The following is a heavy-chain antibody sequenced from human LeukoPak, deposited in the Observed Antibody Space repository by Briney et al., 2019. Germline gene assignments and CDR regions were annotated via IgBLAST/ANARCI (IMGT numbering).Heavy chain of an antibody. CDR1: GFTVSSNY. CDR3: ARDRHDSSGYGY. Sequence: GSLRLSCAASGFTVSSNYMSWVRQAPGKGLEWVSVIYSGGSTYYADSVKGRFTISRDNSKNTLYLQMNSLRAEDTAVYYCARDRHDSSGYGYWGQGTLVTVSS. J-gene: IGHJ4*02. D-gene: IGHD3-22*01. V-gene: IGHV3-53*01. CDR2: IYSGGST.